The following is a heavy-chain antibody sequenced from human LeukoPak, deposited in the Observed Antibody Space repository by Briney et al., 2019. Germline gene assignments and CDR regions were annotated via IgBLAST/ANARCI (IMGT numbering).Heavy chain of an antibody. Sequence: SVKVSCKASGGTFSSYAISWVRQAPGQGLEWMGGIIPIFGTANYAQKFQGRVTITADESTSTAYMELSSLRSEDTAVYYCARGPASGIPNERYYYYYMDVWGKGTTVTISS. CDR2: IIPIFGTA. J-gene: IGHJ6*03. CDR3: ARGPASGIPNERYYYYYMDV. CDR1: GGTFSSYA. V-gene: IGHV1-69*13. D-gene: IGHD3-10*01.